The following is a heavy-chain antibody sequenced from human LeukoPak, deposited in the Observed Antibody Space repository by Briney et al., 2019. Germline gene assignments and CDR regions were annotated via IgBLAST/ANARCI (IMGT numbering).Heavy chain of an antibody. D-gene: IGHD3-22*01. CDR2: IWYDGSNK. J-gene: IGHJ3*02. Sequence: GGSLRLSCAASGFTFSSYGMHWVRQAPGMGLEWVAVIWYDGSNKYYVDSVQGRFTISRDNSKNTLYLQMSSLRAEDTAVYYCARGDYYDSSGYYFPDAFDIWGQGTMVTVSS. V-gene: IGHV3-33*01. CDR3: ARGDYYDSSGYYFPDAFDI. CDR1: GFTFSSYG.